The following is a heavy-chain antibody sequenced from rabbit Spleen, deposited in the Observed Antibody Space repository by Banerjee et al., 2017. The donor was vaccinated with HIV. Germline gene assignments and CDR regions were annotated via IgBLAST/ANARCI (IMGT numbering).Heavy chain of an antibody. V-gene: IGHV1S45*01. Sequence: QQQLEESGGGLVKPGGTLTLTCKASGIDFSSGYDMCWVRQAPGKGLEWIGCIYTDGDYAFYASWARGRFTISKTSSTTVTLQMISLTAADTAIYFCARHNVGAYGHSLWGQGTLVTVS. CDR3: ARHNVGAYGHSL. D-gene: IGHD6-1*01. J-gene: IGHJ4*01. CDR2: IYTDGDYA. CDR1: GIDFSSGYD.